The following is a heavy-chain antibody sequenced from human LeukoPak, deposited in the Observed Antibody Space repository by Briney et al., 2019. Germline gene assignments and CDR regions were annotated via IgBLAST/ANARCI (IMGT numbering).Heavy chain of an antibody. CDR1: GYTFTSFD. J-gene: IGHJ4*02. Sequence: ASVKVSCKTSGYTFTSFDIIWVRQASGQGLEWMGWMNPNNDNTGYARKFQGRVTMTRNTSISTAYMELTSLRSEGTAVYYCAKRGHSYGDFDYWGQGTLVTVSS. D-gene: IGHD5-18*01. CDR3: AKRGHSYGDFDY. CDR2: MNPNNDNT. V-gene: IGHV1-8*01.